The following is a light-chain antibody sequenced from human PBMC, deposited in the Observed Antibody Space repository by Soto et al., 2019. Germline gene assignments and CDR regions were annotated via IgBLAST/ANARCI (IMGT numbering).Light chain of an antibody. V-gene: IGKV1-5*03. J-gene: IGKJ1*01. CDR1: QSISNW. CDR3: QQYNSYSQWT. Sequence: DIQMTQSPSTLSASLGDRVTITSRASQSISNWLAWYQQKAGKAPKVLIYRASTLESGVPSRFSGSGSGTEFTLTISSLQPDDFATYYCQQYNSYSQWTFGQGTKVEIK. CDR2: RAS.